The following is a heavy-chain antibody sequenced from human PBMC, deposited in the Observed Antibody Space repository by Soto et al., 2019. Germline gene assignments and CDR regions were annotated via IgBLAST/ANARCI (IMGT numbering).Heavy chain of an antibody. CDR1: GFTFSSYW. D-gene: IGHD3-16*01. CDR2: INSDGSST. Sequence: GGSLRLSCAASGFTFSSYWMHWVRQAPGKGLVWVSRINSDGSSTSYADSVKGRFTISRDNAKNTLYLQMNSLRAEDTAVYYCARDVGDYYYYYYMDVWGKGTTVTVSS. V-gene: IGHV3-74*01. J-gene: IGHJ6*03. CDR3: ARDVGDYYYYYYMDV.